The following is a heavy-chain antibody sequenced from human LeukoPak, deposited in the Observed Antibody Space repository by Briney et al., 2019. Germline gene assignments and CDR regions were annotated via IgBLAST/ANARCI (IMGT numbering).Heavy chain of an antibody. CDR3: ARGVNTAMVIYYFDY. J-gene: IGHJ4*02. CDR1: GGSFSGYY. CDR2: INHSGST. D-gene: IGHD5-18*01. Sequence: SETLSLTCAVYGGSFSGYYWSWIRQPPGKGVEWIGEINHSGSTNYNPSLKSRVTISVDTSKNQFSLKLSSVTAADTAVYYCARGVNTAMVIYYFDYWGQGTLVTVSS. V-gene: IGHV4-34*01.